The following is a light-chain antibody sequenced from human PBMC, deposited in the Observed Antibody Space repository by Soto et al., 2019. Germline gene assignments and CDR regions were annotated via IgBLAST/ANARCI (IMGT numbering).Light chain of an antibody. CDR1: QSVSSN. CDR2: GAS. V-gene: IGKV3D-15*01. J-gene: IGKJ2*01. Sequence: VITQFTESLSVSPGERATLSCRASQSVSSNLAWYQQKPGQAPRVLIYGASKRATGIPDRFSGSGSGTDFSLTISRLEPEDFAVYYCHQYDNAPQTYGQGTKV. CDR3: HQYDNAPQT.